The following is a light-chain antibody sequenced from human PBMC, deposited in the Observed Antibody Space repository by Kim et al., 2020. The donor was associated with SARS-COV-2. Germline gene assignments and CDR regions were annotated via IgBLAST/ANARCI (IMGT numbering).Light chain of an antibody. J-gene: IGKJ1*01. V-gene: IGKV4-1*01. CDR2: WAS. Sequence: AHINCKYSQCVLYSANNKNYLAWYQQKPGRQPKLLICWASTREAGVQDRCSGSGSGTDFALTISSLQAEDGAVYYCQQYYSTPQTFGQGTKVDIK. CDR3: QQYYSTPQT. CDR1: QCVLYSANNKNY.